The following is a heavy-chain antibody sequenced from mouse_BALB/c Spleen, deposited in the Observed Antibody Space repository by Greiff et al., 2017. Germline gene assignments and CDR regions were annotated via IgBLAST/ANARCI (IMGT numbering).Heavy chain of an antibody. CDR1: GYTFTSYW. V-gene: IGHV1S81*02. J-gene: IGHJ1*01. CDR3: ARVTTEVKDWYFDV. Sequence: VQLQQPGAELVRPGVSVKLSCKASGYTFTSYWMNWFKQRPEQGLERIGEINPSNGGTNYNEKFKSKATLTVDKSSSTAYMQLSSLTSEDSAVYYCARVTTEVKDWYFDVWGAGTTVTVSS. CDR2: INPSNGGT. D-gene: IGHD1-1*01.